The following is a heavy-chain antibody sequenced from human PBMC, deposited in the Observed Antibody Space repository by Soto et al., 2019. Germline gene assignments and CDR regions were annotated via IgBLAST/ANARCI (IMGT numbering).Heavy chain of an antibody. J-gene: IGHJ6*02. CDR2: INEDGNEK. D-gene: IGHD6-19*01. V-gene: IGHV3-7*03. CDR3: TRGAGGWHYYYAMHX. CDR1: GFPFNNYY. Sequence: EGSLRVSCTASGFPFNNYYMTWVRQASGKGLEWVSSINEDGNEKYYADSVKVRFTISRDNAKNSLSLQMNSLGAEETAVYFCTRGAGGWHYYYAMHXWGPVATVTVS.